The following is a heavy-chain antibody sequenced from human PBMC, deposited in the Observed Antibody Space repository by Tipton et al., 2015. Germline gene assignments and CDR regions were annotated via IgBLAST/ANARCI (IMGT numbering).Heavy chain of an antibody. CDR3: ARKDIVGNWFDP. V-gene: IGHV4-39*07. CDR1: GGSISTRTYY. Sequence: TLSLTCSVSGGSISTRTYYWGWIRQPPGKGLEFIGTIYYSGSTYYNPSLKSRVSISVDTSKNQFSLKLSSVTAADTAVYYCARKDIVGNWFDPWGQGILVTVSS. CDR2: IYYSGST. J-gene: IGHJ5*02. D-gene: IGHD2-15*01.